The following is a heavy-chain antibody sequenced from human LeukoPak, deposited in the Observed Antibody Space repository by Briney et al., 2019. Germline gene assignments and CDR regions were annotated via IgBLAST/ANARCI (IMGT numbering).Heavy chain of an antibody. CDR1: GFTFSSYW. CDR3: AKDISSSDWFDY. CDR2: IKQDGSEK. Sequence: GGSLRLSCAASGFTFSSYWMSWVRQAPGKGLEWEANIKQDGSEKYYVDSVKGRFTISRDNAKNSLYLQMNSLRAEDTALYYCAKDISSSDWFDYWGQGTLVTVSS. J-gene: IGHJ4*02. D-gene: IGHD6-19*01. V-gene: IGHV3-7*03.